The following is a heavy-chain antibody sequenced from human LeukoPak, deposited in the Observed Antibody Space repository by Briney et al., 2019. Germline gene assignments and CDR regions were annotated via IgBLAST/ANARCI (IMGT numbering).Heavy chain of an antibody. CDR3: ARRLPLTCRGCSYDSCIAAAGLQGVFDY. D-gene: IGHD6-13*01. J-gene: IGHJ4*02. CDR1: GGSISSSSYY. Sequence: SETLSLTCTVSGGSISSSSYYWGWIRQPPGKGLEWIGSIYYSGSTYYNPSLKSRVTISVDTSKNQFSLKLSSVTAADTAVYYCARRLPLTCRGCSYDSCIAAAGLQGVFDYWGQGTLVTVSS. V-gene: IGHV4-39*01. CDR2: IYYSGST.